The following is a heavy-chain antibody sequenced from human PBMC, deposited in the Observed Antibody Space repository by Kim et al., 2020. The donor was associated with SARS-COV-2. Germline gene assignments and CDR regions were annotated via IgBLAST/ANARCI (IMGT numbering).Heavy chain of an antibody. D-gene: IGHD2-2*01. CDR1: GGSFSGYY. V-gene: IGHV4-34*01. CDR2: INHSGST. CDR3: ARGYNRIVVGPAALDY. J-gene: IGHJ4*01. Sequence: SETLSLTCAVYGGSFSGYYWSWIRQPPGKGLEWIGEINHSGSTNYNPSLKSRVTISVDTSKNQFSLKLSSVTAADTAVYYGARGYNRIVVGPAALDYWG.